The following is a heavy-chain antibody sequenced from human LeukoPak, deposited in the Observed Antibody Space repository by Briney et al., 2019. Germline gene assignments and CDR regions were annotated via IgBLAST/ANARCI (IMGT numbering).Heavy chain of an antibody. CDR1: GGSISSGSYY. J-gene: IGHJ5*02. CDR2: IYTSGST. D-gene: IGHD3-16*01. V-gene: IGHV4-61*02. Sequence: SETLSLTCTVSGGSISSGSYYWSWIRQPAGKGLEWIGRIYTSGSTNYNPSLKSRVTISVDTSKNQFSLKLSSVTAADTAVYYCARSVWGPQQPWGQGTLVTVSS. CDR3: ARSVWGPQQP.